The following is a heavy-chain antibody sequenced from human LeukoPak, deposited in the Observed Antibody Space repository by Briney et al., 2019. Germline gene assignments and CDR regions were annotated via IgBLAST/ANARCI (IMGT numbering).Heavy chain of an antibody. CDR2: ISGSGGST. V-gene: IGHV3-23*01. CDR1: GFTFSSYG. CDR3: AKDWGLRGYFDY. D-gene: IGHD1-26*01. Sequence: GGSLRLSCAASGFTFSSYGMSWVRQAPGKGLEWVSAISGSGGSTYYADSVKGRFTISRDNSKNTLYLQMNSLRAEDTAVYYCAKDWGLRGYFDYWGQGTLVTVSS. J-gene: IGHJ4*02.